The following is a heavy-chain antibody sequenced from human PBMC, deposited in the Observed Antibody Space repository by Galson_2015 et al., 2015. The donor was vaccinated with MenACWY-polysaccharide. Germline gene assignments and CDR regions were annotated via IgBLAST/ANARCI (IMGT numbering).Heavy chain of an antibody. V-gene: IGHV3-21*01. J-gene: IGHJ3*02. CDR3: GRVSGHFYYYDSGDLKQGPSDM. CDR2: ISYSSNSI. CDR1: GFSFGSYT. Sequence: SLRLSCAASGFSFGSYTLNWVRQAPGKGLEWVSSISYSSNSIYYADSVKGRFTISRDNAGNSLYLLMNNLRAEDTAVYYCGRVSGHFYYYDSGDLKQGPSDMWGRWTMVTVSS. D-gene: IGHD3-16*01.